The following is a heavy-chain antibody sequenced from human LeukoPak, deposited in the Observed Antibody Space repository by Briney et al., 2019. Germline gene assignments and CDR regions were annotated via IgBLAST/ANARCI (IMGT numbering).Heavy chain of an antibody. CDR2: INPNSGDT. J-gene: IGHJ4*02. CDR1: GYTFSGYY. Sequence: ASVKVSCKTSGYTFSGYYMHWMPQAPGQGLEWMGWINPNSGDTNYAQKFQGRVTMTRDTSISTAYMELSSLRSDDTAVYYCARDQYSSSHDYWGQGTLVTVSS. D-gene: IGHD6-19*01. V-gene: IGHV1-2*02. CDR3: ARDQYSSSHDY.